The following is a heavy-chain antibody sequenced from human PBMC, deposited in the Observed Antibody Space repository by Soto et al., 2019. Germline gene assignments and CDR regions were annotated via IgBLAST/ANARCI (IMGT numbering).Heavy chain of an antibody. CDR2: IYYSGST. V-gene: IGHV4-31*03. D-gene: IGHD2-15*01. J-gene: IGHJ4*02. CDR3: ARTLAAHEAVTV. CDR1: GGSISSGGYY. Sequence: SETLSLTCTVSGGSISSGGYYWSWIRQHPGKGLEWIGYIYYSGSTYYNPSLKSRVTISVDTSKNQFSLKLSSVTAADTAVYYCARTLAAHEAVTVWGQGTLVTVSS.